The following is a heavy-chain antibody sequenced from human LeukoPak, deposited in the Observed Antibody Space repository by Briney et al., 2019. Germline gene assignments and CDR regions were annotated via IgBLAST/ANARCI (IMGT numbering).Heavy chain of an antibody. Sequence: PGGSLRLSCAASGFTFSSFEMFWVRQAPGKGLEWVSYINSGGENMQYADSVKGRFTISRDNAENSLYLEMNRLTGDDTAVYYCARDRGSSGGCTLWGEGTLVTVSS. CDR2: INSGGENM. D-gene: IGHD1-26*01. V-gene: IGHV3-48*03. J-gene: IGHJ3*01. CDR1: GFTFSSFE. CDR3: ARDRGSSGGCTL.